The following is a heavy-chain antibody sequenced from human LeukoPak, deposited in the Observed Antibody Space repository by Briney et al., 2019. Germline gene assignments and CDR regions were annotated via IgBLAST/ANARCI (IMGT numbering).Heavy chain of an antibody. D-gene: IGHD5-18*01. V-gene: IGHV3-66*01. J-gene: IGHJ4*02. CDR3: ARVGSGDIYGYGDY. CDR1: GFTVRTNY. CDR2: LYSGGNT. Sequence: GGSLRLSCAASGFTVRTNYMSWVRQAPGKGLEWVSVLYSGGNTYYADSVKGRFTISRGDSKNTLYLQMSSLRVADTAVYYCARVGSGDIYGYGDYWGQGTLVTVSS.